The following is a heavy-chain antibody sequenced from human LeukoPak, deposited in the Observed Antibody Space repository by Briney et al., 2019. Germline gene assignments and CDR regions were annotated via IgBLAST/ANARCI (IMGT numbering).Heavy chain of an antibody. CDR2: IKQDGSEK. CDR3: ARSPHYYGSGSYYND. Sequence: GGSRRLSWAASGFTFSSYWMSWVRQAPGKGLEWVANIKQDGSEKYYVDSVKGRFTISRDNAKNSLYLQMNSLRAEDTAVYYCARSPHYYGSGSYYNDWGQGTLVTVSS. J-gene: IGHJ4*02. CDR1: GFTFSSYW. V-gene: IGHV3-7*01. D-gene: IGHD3-10*01.